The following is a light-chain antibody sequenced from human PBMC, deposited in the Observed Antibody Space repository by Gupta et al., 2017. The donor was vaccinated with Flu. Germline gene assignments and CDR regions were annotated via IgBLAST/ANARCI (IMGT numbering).Light chain of an antibody. V-gene: IGLV2-14*01. CDR1: SSDLGGYNY. Sequence: QSALTQPASVSGSPGQSITISCTGTSSDLGGYNYVSWYQHQPGKAPKLMIFEVNHRPSGVSKRFSGSKSGNTASLTISGLQAEDEADYYCSSYSSSNILVFGGGTKVTVL. CDR2: EVN. J-gene: IGLJ2*01. CDR3: SSYSSSNILV.